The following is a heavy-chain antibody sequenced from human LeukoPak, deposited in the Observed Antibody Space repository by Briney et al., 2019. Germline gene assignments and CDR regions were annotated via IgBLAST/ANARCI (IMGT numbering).Heavy chain of an antibody. CDR1: GLTIGDDA. CDR3: ARDRGHFDY. J-gene: IGHJ4*02. V-gene: IGHV3-48*02. CDR2: ISSSSSTI. Sequence: GGSLRLSCTTSGLTIGDDAVSWVRQAPGKGLEWVSYISSSSSTIYYADSVKGRFTISRDNAKNSLYLQMNSLRDEDTAVYYCARDRGHFDYWGQGTLVTVSS.